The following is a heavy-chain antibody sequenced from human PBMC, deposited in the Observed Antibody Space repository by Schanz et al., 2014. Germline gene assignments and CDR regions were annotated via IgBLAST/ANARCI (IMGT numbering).Heavy chain of an antibody. J-gene: IGHJ4*02. CDR1: GVTFSSFG. CDR2: IIPSLGLA. V-gene: IGHV1-69*09. Sequence: QVQLVQSGAEVKKPGPSVKVSCKASGVTFSSFGINWVRQAPGQGLEWMGRIIPSLGLAKYEQKFQDKVTITADTSTTTAYMELSGLRSEDTAVYYCARDRLECGAECYSVEVFEIWGQGTLVIVSS. D-gene: IGHD2-21*01. CDR3: ARDRLECGAECYSVEVFEI.